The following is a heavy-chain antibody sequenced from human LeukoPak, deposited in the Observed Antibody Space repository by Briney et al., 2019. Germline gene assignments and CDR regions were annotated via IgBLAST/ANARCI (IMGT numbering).Heavy chain of an antibody. Sequence: SETLSLTCTVSGGSISSYYWSWIRQPAGKGLEWIGRIYTSGSTNYNPSLKSRVTMSVDTSKNQCSLKLSSVTAADTAVYYCARVSGVRDYYYYGMDVWGQGTTVTVSS. D-gene: IGHD5-12*01. CDR3: ARVSGVRDYYYYGMDV. V-gene: IGHV4-4*07. CDR2: IYTSGST. J-gene: IGHJ6*02. CDR1: GGSISSYY.